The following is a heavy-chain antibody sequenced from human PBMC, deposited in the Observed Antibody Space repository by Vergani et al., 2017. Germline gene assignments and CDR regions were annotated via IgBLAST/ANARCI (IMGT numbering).Heavy chain of an antibody. CDR2: INAGNGNT. D-gene: IGHD4-17*01. CDR3: ASIFIGDYVWYFDL. CDR1: GYTFTSYA. J-gene: IGHJ2*01. V-gene: IGHV1-3*01. Sequence: QVQLVQSGAEVKKPGASVKVSCKASGYTFTSYAMHWVRQAPGQRLEWMGWINAGNGNTKYSQKFQGRVTITRDTSASTAYMELSSLRAEDTAVYYCASIFIGDYVWYFDLWGRGTMVTVSS.